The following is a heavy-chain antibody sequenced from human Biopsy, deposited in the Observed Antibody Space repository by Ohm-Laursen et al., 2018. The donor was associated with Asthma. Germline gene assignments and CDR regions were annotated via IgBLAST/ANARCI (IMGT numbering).Heavy chain of an antibody. V-gene: IGHV1-69*13. Sequence: SVKVSCKSLGGTFNTYVIGWGRQAPGQGLEWMGGINSVFGTTTYPQKFQDRVTITADDSTSTVYMELSSLRSGDTAVYYCARRAGSCISRTCYSLDFWGQGTLATVSS. CDR1: GGTFNTYV. CDR3: ARRAGSCISRTCYSLDF. D-gene: IGHD2-2*01. J-gene: IGHJ4*02. CDR2: INSVFGTT.